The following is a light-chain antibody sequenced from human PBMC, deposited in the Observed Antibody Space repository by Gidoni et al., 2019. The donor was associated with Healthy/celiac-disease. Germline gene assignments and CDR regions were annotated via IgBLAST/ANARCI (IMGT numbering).Light chain of an antibody. J-gene: IGLJ3*02. CDR1: SPNIGNNY. CDR3: GTWDSSLSAGV. Sequence: QSVLTQPPSVSAAPGQKVTISCSGSSPNIGNNYVSWYPHLPGTAPKLLIYDNNKRPSGIPDRVSGSKSGTSATLGITGLQTGDEADYYCGTWDSSLSAGVFGGGTKLTVL. CDR2: DNN. V-gene: IGLV1-51*01.